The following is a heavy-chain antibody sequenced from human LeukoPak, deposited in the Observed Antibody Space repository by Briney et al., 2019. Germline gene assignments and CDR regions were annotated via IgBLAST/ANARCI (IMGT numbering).Heavy chain of an antibody. J-gene: IGHJ6*04. D-gene: IGHD3-10*01. CDR3: AATEGYGSGSYYAYYYGMDV. Sequence: GASVKVSCKASGYTFTGYYMHWVRQAPGQGLEWMGWINPNSGGTNYAQKFQGRVTMTRDTSISTAYMELSRLRSDDTAVYYCAATEGYGSGSYYAYYYGMDVWGKGTTVTVSS. CDR1: GYTFTGYY. CDR2: INPNSGGT. V-gene: IGHV1-2*02.